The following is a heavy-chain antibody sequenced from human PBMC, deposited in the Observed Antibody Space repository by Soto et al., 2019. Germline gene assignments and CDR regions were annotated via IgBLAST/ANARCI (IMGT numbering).Heavy chain of an antibody. CDR2: IIPIFGTA. V-gene: IGHV1-69*13. J-gene: IGHJ6*02. Sequence: SVKVSCKASGGTFSSYAIGWVRQAPGQGLEWMGGIIPIFGTANYAQKFQGRVTITADESTSTAYMELSSLRSEDTAVYYCARDRIFGVVGRYYYYGTDVWGQGTTVTVSS. D-gene: IGHD3-3*01. CDR3: ARDRIFGVVGRYYYYGTDV. CDR1: GGTFSSYA.